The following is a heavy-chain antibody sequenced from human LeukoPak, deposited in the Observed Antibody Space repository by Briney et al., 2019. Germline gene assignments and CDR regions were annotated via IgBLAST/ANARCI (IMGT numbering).Heavy chain of an antibody. CDR2: IYYSGST. V-gene: IGHV4-59*01. CDR1: GGSISSYY. J-gene: IGHJ4*02. D-gene: IGHD3-22*01. CDR3: ARVYDSSGDYFDY. Sequence: SETLSLTGTVSGGSISSYYWSWIRQPPGKGLEWIGYIYYSGSTNYNPSLKSRVTISVDTSKTQFSLKLSSVTAADTAVYYCARVYDSSGDYFDYWGQGTLVTVSS.